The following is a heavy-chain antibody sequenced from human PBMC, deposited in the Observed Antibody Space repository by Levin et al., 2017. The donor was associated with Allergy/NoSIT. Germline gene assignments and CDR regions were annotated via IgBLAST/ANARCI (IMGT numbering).Heavy chain of an antibody. Sequence: KVSCKGSGYSFTSYWIGWVRQTPGKGLEWMGIIYPSDSDTRYSPSFQGQVTMSADKSMTTAYLQLSSLKASDTAMYYCARRGLYCSGGSCYYFDYWGQGPLVTVSS. D-gene: IGHD2-15*01. J-gene: IGHJ4*02. CDR2: IYPSDSDT. CDR3: ARRGLYCSGGSCYYFDY. V-gene: IGHV5-51*01. CDR1: GYSFTSYW.